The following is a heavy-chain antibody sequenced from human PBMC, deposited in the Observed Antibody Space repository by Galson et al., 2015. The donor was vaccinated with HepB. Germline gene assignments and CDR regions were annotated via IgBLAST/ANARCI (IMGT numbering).Heavy chain of an antibody. CDR2: ISGSSGST. J-gene: IGHJ4*02. CDR1: GFTFSTYA. D-gene: IGHD3-22*01. Sequence: SLRLSCAASGFTFSTYAMSRVRQAPGKGLEWVSAISGSSGSTYYADSVKGRFTISRDNSKNTLYLQMNSLRAEDTAVYYCAKFMVTYYYDSSGYYYGAFDYWGQGTLVTVSS. V-gene: IGHV3-23*01. CDR3: AKFMVTYYYDSSGYYYGAFDY.